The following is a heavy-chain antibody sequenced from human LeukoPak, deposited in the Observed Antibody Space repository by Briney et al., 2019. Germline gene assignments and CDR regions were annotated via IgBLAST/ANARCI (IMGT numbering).Heavy chain of an antibody. J-gene: IGHJ4*02. Sequence: SETLSLTCTVSSFSISSGHYYWSWIRQPPGKGLEWIGYIDYGGSTYYNPSLQSRVTISIDGYKNQFSLKLSSVTAADTAVYYCARIGFRGAAAWYFDYWGQGTLVTVSS. V-gene: IGHV4-30-4*02. CDR1: SFSISSGHYY. CDR2: IDYGGST. CDR3: ARIGFRGAAAWYFDY. D-gene: IGHD6-13*01.